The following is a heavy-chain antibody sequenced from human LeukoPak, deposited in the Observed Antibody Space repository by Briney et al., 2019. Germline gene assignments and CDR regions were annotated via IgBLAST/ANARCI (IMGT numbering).Heavy chain of an antibody. J-gene: IGHJ4*02. CDR1: GFTFSSYA. Sequence: PGGSLRLSCAASGFTFSSYAMGWGRQAPGEGLEWGSAISVSGGSTYYADSVKGRFTISRDNSKNTLYLQMNSLRAEDTAVYYCAKGEQLVLGDLAYWGQGTLVPVSS. D-gene: IGHD6-13*01. V-gene: IGHV3-23*01. CDR2: ISVSGGST. CDR3: AKGEQLVLGDLAY.